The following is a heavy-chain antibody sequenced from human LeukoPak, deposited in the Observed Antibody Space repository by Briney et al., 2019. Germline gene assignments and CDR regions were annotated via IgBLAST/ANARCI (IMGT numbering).Heavy chain of an antibody. D-gene: IGHD3-10*02. J-gene: IGHJ4*02. CDR3: ARGALHVFDY. Sequence: GALLLSSGAAGCSFSSCEINWGRRAPGKGVGWVSCISTSGSTTYYSDSVKGRFTISRDNAKNSLFLQMNTLTVEDTAVYYCARGALHVFDYWGQGTPVTVSS. V-gene: IGHV3-48*03. CDR2: ISTSGSTT. CDR1: GCSFSSCE.